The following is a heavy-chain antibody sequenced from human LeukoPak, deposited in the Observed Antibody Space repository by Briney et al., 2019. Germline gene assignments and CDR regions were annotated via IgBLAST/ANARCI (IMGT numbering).Heavy chain of an antibody. CDR2: IYSGGST. CDR1: GFTLSSDY. Sequence: GGSLRLSCAASGFTLSSDYMSWVRQAPGKGLEWVSVIYSGGSTYYSDSVEGRFTISRHNSKNTLYLQMDSLRAEDTAVYYCARNVGSGWYDYWGQGTLVTVSS. V-gene: IGHV3-53*04. CDR3: ARNVGSGWYDY. J-gene: IGHJ4*02. D-gene: IGHD6-19*01.